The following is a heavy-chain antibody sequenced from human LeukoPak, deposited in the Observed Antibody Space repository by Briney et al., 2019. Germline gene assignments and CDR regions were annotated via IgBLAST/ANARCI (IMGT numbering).Heavy chain of an antibody. V-gene: IGHV3-30*04. CDR1: GFTFSSYA. CDR3: ARGSQLLHDAFDI. Sequence: PGGSLRLSCAASGFTFSSYAMHWVRQAPGKGLEWVAVISYDGSNRYYADSVKGRFTISRDNSKNTLYLQMNSLRAEDTAVYYCARGSQLLHDAFDIWGQGTMVTVSS. J-gene: IGHJ3*02. CDR2: ISYDGSNR. D-gene: IGHD2-2*01.